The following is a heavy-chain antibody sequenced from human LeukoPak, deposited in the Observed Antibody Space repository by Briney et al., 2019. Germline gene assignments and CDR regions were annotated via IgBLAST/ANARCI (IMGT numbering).Heavy chain of an antibody. CDR3: ARDGNGRNYYGSGSYLSD. CDR1: GYTFTCYY. V-gene: IGHV1-2*06. D-gene: IGHD3-10*01. J-gene: IGHJ4*02. Sequence: ASVKVSCKASGYTFTCYYMHWVRQAPGQGSEWMGRINPNSGGTNYAQKFQGRVTMTRDTSISTAYMELSRLRSDDTAVYYCARDGNGRNYYGSGSYLSDWGQGTLVTVSS. CDR2: INPNSGGT.